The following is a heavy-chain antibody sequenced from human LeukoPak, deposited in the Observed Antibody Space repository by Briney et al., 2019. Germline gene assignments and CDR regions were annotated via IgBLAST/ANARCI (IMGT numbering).Heavy chain of an antibody. CDR1: GYTFSSYA. J-gene: IGHJ4*02. V-gene: IGHV1-18*01. CDR3: AREKYSGSYFVDY. D-gene: IGHD1-26*01. CDR2: VSGDSGDT. Sequence: ASVKASCKASGYTFSSYAITWVRQAPGQGLEWMGWVSGDSGDTNYAQRFQGRVTLTTDTSTNTAYMELRSLRSDDTAVYYCAREKYSGSYFVDYWGQGTLVTVSS.